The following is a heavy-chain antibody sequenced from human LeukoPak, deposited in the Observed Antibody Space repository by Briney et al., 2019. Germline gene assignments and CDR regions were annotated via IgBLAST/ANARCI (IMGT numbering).Heavy chain of an antibody. J-gene: IGHJ6*02. CDR1: GFTFSSYA. V-gene: IGHV3-30*04. D-gene: IGHD3-10*01. CDR2: ISYDGSNK. CDR3: ARVETYYGSGSTLYGMDV. Sequence: GRSLRLSCAASGFTFSSYAMHWVRQAPGKGLEWVAVISYDGSNKYYADSVKGRFTISRDNSKNTLYLQMNSLRAEDTAVYYCARVETYYGSGSTLYGMDVWGQGTTVTVSS.